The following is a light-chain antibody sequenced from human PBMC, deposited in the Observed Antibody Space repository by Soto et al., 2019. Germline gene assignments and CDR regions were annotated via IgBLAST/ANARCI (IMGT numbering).Light chain of an antibody. J-gene: IGLJ1*01. CDR2: EVT. CDR3: GSYSSTDTPFV. V-gene: IGLV2-14*01. CDR1: STDVGGYNY. Sequence: QSVLAQPSSVSGSPGQSITIFCTGTSTDVGGYNYVSWYQHHSGKAPKLLIYEVTNRPSGISDRFSGSKSVNTASLTISGLQAEDESDYYCGSYSSTDTPFVFGTGTKATVL.